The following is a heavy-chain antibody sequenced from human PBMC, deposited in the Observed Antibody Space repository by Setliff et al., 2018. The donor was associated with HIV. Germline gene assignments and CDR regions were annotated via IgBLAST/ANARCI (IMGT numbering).Heavy chain of an antibody. CDR2: INLSGGT. Sequence: SETLSLTCAVSGGSISNNYWWSWVRQPPGKGLEWIGEINLSGGTNYNASLKSRVSMSVDKSKNQFSLKLTSVTAADTAVYYCARGHCSGTNCYGVDYYGMDVWGQGTTVTVSS. V-gene: IGHV4-4*02. CDR1: GGSISNNYW. J-gene: IGHJ6*02. CDR3: ARGHCSGTNCYGVDYYGMDV. D-gene: IGHD2-2*01.